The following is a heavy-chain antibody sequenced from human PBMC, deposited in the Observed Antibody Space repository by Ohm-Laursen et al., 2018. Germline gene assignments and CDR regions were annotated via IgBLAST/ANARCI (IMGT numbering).Heavy chain of an antibody. J-gene: IGHJ6*02. CDR3: AKDLLAAPDYYGMDV. D-gene: IGHD6-13*01. Sequence: SLRLSCAAPRFSFSDYYMSWIRQAPGKGLECISYISSRGTTIYYADSVKGRFTISRDNANNSLYLQMNSLRVEDTALYYCAKDLLAAPDYYGMDVWGQGTTVTVSS. CDR2: ISSRGTTI. CDR1: RFSFSDYY. V-gene: IGHV3-11*01.